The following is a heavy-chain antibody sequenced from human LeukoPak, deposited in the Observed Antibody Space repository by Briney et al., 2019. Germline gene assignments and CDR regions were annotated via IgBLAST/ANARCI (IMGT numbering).Heavy chain of an antibody. CDR3: TCDPKWVFDN. J-gene: IGHJ4*02. V-gene: IGHV4-38-2*01. CDR2: IYHSGIT. D-gene: IGHD2-21*02. Sequence: SETLSLTCAVSGYSISSGFHWGWFRQPPGRGLEWIGSIYHSGITYYNPSLKRRVTISLDTSKNQFSLKLTSVTAADTAMYFCTCDPKWVFDNWGQGTLVTVSA. CDR1: GYSISSGFH.